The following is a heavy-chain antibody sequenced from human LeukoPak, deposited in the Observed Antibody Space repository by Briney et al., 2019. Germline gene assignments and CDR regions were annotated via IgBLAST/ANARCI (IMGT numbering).Heavy chain of an antibody. V-gene: IGHV3-30-3*01. CDR3: ARGSTYYYDSSGLFGDFDY. Sequence: GGSLRLSCAASGFTFSSYAMSWVRQAPGKGLEWVAVISYDGSNKYYADSVKGRFTISRDNSKNTLYLQMNSLRAEDTAVYYCARGSTYYYDSSGLFGDFDYWGQGTLVTVSS. CDR2: ISYDGSNK. CDR1: GFTFSSYA. D-gene: IGHD3-22*01. J-gene: IGHJ4*02.